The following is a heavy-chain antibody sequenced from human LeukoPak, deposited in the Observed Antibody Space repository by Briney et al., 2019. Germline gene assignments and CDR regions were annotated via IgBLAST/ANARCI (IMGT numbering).Heavy chain of an antibody. CDR1: GGSISSTSSY. CDR2: IFYSGTT. V-gene: IGHV4-39*01. CDR3: ARHEGYCSGGSCYSVRWFDP. Sequence: KPSETLSLTCTVSGGSISSTSSYWGWIRQPPGKGLEWIGSIFYSGTTYYNPSLKSRVTISVDTSKNQFSLKLPSVTATDTSVYCCARHEGYCSGGSCYSVRWFDPWGQGTLVTVSS. J-gene: IGHJ5*02. D-gene: IGHD2-15*01.